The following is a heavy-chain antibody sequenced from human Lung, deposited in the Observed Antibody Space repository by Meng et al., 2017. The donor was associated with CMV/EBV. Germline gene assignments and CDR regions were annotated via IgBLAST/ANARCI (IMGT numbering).Heavy chain of an antibody. D-gene: IGHD6-13*01. Sequence: SXXVSXKASGYTFTSYYMHWVRQAPGHGLEWMGIINPSGGSTSYAQKFQGRVTMTRDTSTSTVYMELSSLRSEETAVYYWASRGDSSSRRGTFDSWGQGXMVTVSS. CDR3: ASRGDSSSRRGTFDS. CDR1: GYTFTSYY. CDR2: INPSGGST. J-gene: IGHJ3*02. V-gene: IGHV1-46*01.